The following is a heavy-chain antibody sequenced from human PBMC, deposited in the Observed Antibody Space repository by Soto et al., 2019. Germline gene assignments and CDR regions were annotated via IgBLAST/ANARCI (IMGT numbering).Heavy chain of an antibody. CDR2: VHHSWGS. J-gene: IGHJ4*01. CDR1: GGSISSYY. CDR3: ARHSWELRKTFDY. V-gene: IGHV4-59*08. D-gene: IGHD1-7*01. Sequence: SETLSLTCTVSGGSISSYYWSWFRQSPGKRMEWIGYVHHSWGSSYNPSLNSRVTISLDTSKNHFSLKLSSVTAADTAEYYCARHSWELRKTFDYWDQGTLVTVSS.